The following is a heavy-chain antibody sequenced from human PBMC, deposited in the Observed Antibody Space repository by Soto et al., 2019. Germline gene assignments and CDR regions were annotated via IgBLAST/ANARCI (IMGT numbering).Heavy chain of an antibody. CDR2: ISKTISTK. D-gene: IGHD3-22*01. CDR3: ARERNFDDSTAYVFDY. CDR1: GFTFSSYS. Sequence: GGSLRLSCAASGFTFSSYSMNWVRQAPGKGLEWVSYISKTISTKYYADSVKGRFTISRDNAKNSLYLQMNSLRAEDTAVYFCARERNFDDSTAYVFDYWGQGTQVTVSS. J-gene: IGHJ4*02. V-gene: IGHV3-48*01.